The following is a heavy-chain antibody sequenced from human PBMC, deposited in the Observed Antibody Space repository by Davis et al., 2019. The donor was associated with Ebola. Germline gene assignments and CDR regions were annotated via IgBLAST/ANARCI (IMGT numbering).Heavy chain of an antibody. J-gene: IGHJ4*02. CDR3: AREQMHCGGDCHDY. V-gene: IGHV3-30-3*01. Sequence: GESLKISCAASGFTFSSYAIHWVRQAPGKGLDWVAVIAYDGSTKYYADSVKGQFTISRDSSKNTLYLEMNSLRPEDTAVYYCAREQMHCGGDCHDYWGQGTLVTVSS. CDR2: IAYDGSTK. D-gene: IGHD2-21*01. CDR1: GFTFSSYA.